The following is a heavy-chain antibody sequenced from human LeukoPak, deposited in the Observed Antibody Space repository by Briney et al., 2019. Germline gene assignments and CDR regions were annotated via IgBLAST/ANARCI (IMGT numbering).Heavy chain of an antibody. Sequence: GGSLRLSCAASGFTFSSYAMHWVRQAPGKGLEYVSAISSNGGSTYYANSVKGRFTISRDNSKNTLYLQMNSLRAEDTAVYYCARDHPDSSGWALWDYWGQGTLVTVSS. CDR2: ISSNGGST. J-gene: IGHJ4*02. CDR1: GFTFSSYA. D-gene: IGHD6-19*01. CDR3: ARDHPDSSGWALWDY. V-gene: IGHV3-64*01.